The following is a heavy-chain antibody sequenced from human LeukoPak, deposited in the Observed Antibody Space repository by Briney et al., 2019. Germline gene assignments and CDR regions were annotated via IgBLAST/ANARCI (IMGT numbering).Heavy chain of an antibody. J-gene: IGHJ4*02. CDR3: TRLTMTTDSFDY. Sequence: GGSLRLSCTASGFTFSDSAIHWVRQASGKGLELVGRIRNKADNYATAYSASVKGRFTISRDDSKNTAYLQMNSLKTEDTAVYFCTRLTMTTDSFDYWGQGTLVTVSS. V-gene: IGHV3-73*01. CDR2: IRNKADNYAT. CDR1: GFTFSDSA. D-gene: IGHD4-17*01.